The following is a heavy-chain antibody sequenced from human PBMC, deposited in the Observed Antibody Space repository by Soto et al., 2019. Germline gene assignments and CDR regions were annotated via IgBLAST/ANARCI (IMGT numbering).Heavy chain of an antibody. CDR1: GDSVSTNSAT. V-gene: IGHV6-1*01. CDR2: TYYRPNWYY. J-gene: IGHJ5*01. Sequence: SQTLSLTCAISGDSVSTNSATWDWIRQSPSRGLEWLGRTYYRPNWYYDYAVSVRGRITINPDTSNNQLSLQLNSVTPDDTAVYYCARLIGDSWLDSWGQGTLVTVPQ. D-gene: IGHD2-8*01. CDR3: ARLIGDSWLDS.